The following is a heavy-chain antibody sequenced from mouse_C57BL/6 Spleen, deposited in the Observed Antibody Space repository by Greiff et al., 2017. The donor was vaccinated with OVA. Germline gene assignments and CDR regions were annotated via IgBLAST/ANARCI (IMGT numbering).Heavy chain of an antibody. CDR3: ARGLDYYGSSYWYFDV. Sequence: QVQLKQPGAELVRPGSSVKLSCKASGYTFTSYWMHWVKQRPIQGLEWIGNIDPSDSETHYNQKFKDKATLTVDKSSSTAYMQLSSLSSEVTAVYYCARGLDYYGSSYWYFDVWGTGTTVTVSS. J-gene: IGHJ1*03. D-gene: IGHD1-1*01. V-gene: IGHV1-52*01. CDR2: IDPSDSET. CDR1: GYTFTSYW.